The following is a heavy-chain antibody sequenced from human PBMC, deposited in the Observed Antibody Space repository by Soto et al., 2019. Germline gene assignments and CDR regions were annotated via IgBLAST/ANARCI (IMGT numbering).Heavy chain of an antibody. CDR3: ARAPPPGGVLWFGEFDY. J-gene: IGHJ4*02. Sequence: GGSLRLSCAASGFTFSSYGMHWVRQAPGKGLEWVAVIWYDGSNKYYADSVKGRFTISRDNSKNTLYLQMNSLRAEDTAVYYCARAPPPGGVLWFGEFDYWGQGTLVTVSS. CDR1: GFTFSSYG. CDR2: IWYDGSNK. V-gene: IGHV3-33*01. D-gene: IGHD3-10*01.